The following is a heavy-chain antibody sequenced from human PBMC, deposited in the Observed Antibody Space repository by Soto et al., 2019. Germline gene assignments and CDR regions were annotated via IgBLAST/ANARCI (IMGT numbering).Heavy chain of an antibody. Sequence: GSLRLSCAASGFSLNSYAMHWVRQVPGKGLEWVAFISYNGKNKYYGDSVKGRFTISRDDSTNTLYLQMSSLRSEDTAVYYCATDGVQYVVSGLYYFHYWGQGTLVTVSS. V-gene: IGHV3-30*15. CDR3: ATDGVQYVVSGLYYFHY. J-gene: IGHJ4*02. CDR2: ISYNGKNK. CDR1: GFSLNSYA. D-gene: IGHD2-15*01.